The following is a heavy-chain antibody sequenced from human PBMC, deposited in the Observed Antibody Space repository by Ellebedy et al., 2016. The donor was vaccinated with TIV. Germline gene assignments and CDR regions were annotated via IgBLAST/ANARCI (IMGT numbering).Heavy chain of an antibody. CDR3: AKRSRGYSYSYHGMDV. V-gene: IGHV3-23*01. CDR1: GFTFSSYA. D-gene: IGHD5-18*01. J-gene: IGHJ6*02. Sequence: GESLKISCAASGFTFSSYAMSWVRQAPGKGLEWVSAISGSVGSTYYADSVKGRFTISRDNSKNTLYLQMNSLRAEDTAVYYCAKRSRGYSYSYHGMDVWGQGTTVTVSS. CDR2: ISGSVGST.